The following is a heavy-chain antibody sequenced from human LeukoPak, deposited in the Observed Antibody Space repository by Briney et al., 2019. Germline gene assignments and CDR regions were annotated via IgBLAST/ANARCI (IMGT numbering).Heavy chain of an antibody. CDR2: ISDIGSI. CDR3: AGHHPRNTVDF. V-gene: IGHV4-59*08. J-gene: IGHJ4*02. D-gene: IGHD2-8*02. CDR1: GGSISSYY. Sequence: SETLSLTCTVSGGSISSYYWSWIRQPPGKGLEWIAYISDIGSINYNPSLKSRVTISLDTSKNQFSLELSSVTAADTAVYYCAGHHPRNTVDFWGQGTLVTVSS.